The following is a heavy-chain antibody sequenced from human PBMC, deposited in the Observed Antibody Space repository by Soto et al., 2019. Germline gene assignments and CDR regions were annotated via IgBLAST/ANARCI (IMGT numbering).Heavy chain of an antibody. CDR2: ISGSGGNT. J-gene: IGHJ6*04. V-gene: IGHV3-23*01. Sequence: GGSLRLSCAASGFTFSNYAMTWVRQAPGKGLEWVSTISGSGGNTYYADSVRGRFTISRDKSKTTLYLQMTSLRAEATAIYSSAKDGGYSFGPGNYYGMDVWGKGTTVTVS. D-gene: IGHD5-18*01. CDR3: AKDGGYSFGPGNYYGMDV. CDR1: GFTFSNYA.